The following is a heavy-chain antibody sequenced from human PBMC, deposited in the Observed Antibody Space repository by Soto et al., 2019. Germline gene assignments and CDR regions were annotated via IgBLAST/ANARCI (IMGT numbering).Heavy chain of an antibody. CDR2: ISRSGRTI. CDR1: GFTFSDYY. Sequence: QVQLVESGGGLVKPGGSLRLSCAASGFTFSDYYMSWIRQAPGKGLEWVSYISRSGRTIYYADSVKGRFTISRDNAKNSLYLQMNSLRAEDTAVYYCARDGCISTSCYRFSPYGMDVWGQGTTVTVSS. D-gene: IGHD2-2*01. CDR3: ARDGCISTSCYRFSPYGMDV. J-gene: IGHJ6*02. V-gene: IGHV3-11*01.